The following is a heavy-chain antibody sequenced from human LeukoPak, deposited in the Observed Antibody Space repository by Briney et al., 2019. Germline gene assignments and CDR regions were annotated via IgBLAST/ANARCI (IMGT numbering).Heavy chain of an antibody. CDR2: INHSGST. V-gene: IGHV4-34*01. CDR1: GGSFSGYY. Sequence: SETLSLTCAVYGGSFSGYYWSWIRQPPGKGLEWIGEINHSGSTNYNPSLKSRVTISVDTSKNQFSLKLSSVTAADTAVYYCARTYSGSYYSYNWFDPWGQGTLVTVSS. D-gene: IGHD1-26*01. CDR3: ARTYSGSYYSYNWFDP. J-gene: IGHJ5*02.